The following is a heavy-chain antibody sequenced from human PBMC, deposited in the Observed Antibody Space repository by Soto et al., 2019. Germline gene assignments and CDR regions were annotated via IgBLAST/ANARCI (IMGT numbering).Heavy chain of an antibody. J-gene: IGHJ4*02. D-gene: IGHD5-18*01. V-gene: IGHV1-18*01. CDR1: GYTFTTYG. CDR3: ARERGYSYGYGDY. CDR2: ISAYNGNT. Sequence: VSVKVSCKASGYTFTTYGISWVRQAPGQGLEWMGWISAYNGNTKYAQNLQGRVTMTTDTSTSTAYMELRSLGSDDTAMYYCARERGYSYGYGDYWGQGTLVTVSS.